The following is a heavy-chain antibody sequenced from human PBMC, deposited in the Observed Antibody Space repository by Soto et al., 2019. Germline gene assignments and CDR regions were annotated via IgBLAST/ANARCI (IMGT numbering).Heavy chain of an antibody. CDR3: ARHLPXPYSSSWYGAYYYGMDV. D-gene: IGHD6-13*01. CDR1: GDSFTSYW. V-gene: IGHV5-51*01. Sequence: PGEPLRISCKGSGDSFTSYWIGWVRQMTGKGLEWMGIIYPGDSDTRYSPSFQGQVTISADKSISTAYLQWSSLKASDTAMYYCARHLPXPYSSSWYGAYYYGMDVWGQATTVTVSS. J-gene: IGHJ6*02. CDR2: IYPGDSDT.